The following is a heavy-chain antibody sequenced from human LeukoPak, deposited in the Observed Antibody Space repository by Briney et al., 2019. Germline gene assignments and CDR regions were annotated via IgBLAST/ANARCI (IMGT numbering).Heavy chain of an antibody. V-gene: IGHV3-11*04. CDR2: ISSGGSTI. Sequence: GGSLRLSCAVSGFTFSDYYMSWIRQAPGKGLEWVSYISSGGSTISHADSVKGRFTISRDTATNSLYLQMNSLRAEDTAVYYCGRDRRQIYYGVDVWGQGTTVTVSS. CDR3: GRDRRQIYYGVDV. J-gene: IGHJ6*02. CDR1: GFTFSDYY.